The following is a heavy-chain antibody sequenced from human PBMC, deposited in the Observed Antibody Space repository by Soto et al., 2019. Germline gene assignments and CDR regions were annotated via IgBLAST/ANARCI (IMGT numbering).Heavy chain of an antibody. CDR1: GGSVSSGDYY. CDR3: ARVPRQMEPTVWFDP. V-gene: IGHV4-30-4*01. J-gene: IGHJ5*02. D-gene: IGHD1-1*01. CDR2: IYYSGNT. Sequence: QVQLQESGPGLVKPSQTLSLTCTVSGGSVSSGDYYWSWIRQPPGKGLEWIGYIYYSGNTYYNPSVESRVTISLDTSRTHFSLKLRSVTAADTAMYYCARVPRQMEPTVWFDPWGQGALVTVSA.